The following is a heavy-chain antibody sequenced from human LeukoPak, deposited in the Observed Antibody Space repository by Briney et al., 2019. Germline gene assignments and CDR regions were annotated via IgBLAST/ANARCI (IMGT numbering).Heavy chain of an antibody. J-gene: IGHJ6*03. Sequence: ASVKVSCKASGYTFTSYGISWVRPAPGQGLEWMGWISSYNGNTNYAQKLQDRVIMTTDTSTNTAYMELSSLRSEDTAVYYCARAAYGSYYYYYYYMDVWGKGTTVTVPS. CDR1: GYTFTSYG. V-gene: IGHV1-18*01. CDR3: ARAAYGSYYYYYYYMDV. D-gene: IGHD1-26*01. CDR2: ISSYNGNT.